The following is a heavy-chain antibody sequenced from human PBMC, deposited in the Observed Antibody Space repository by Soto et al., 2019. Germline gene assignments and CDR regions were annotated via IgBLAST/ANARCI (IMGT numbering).Heavy chain of an antibody. CDR2: IYYSGST. D-gene: IGHD6-13*01. CDR3: ARDGGSYSSSWYRGEYYYYGMDV. J-gene: IGHJ6*02. Sequence: KPSETLSLTCTVSGGSISSGGYYWSWIRQHPGKGLEWIGYIYYSGSTYYNPSLKSRVTISVDTSKNQFSLKLSSVTAADTAVYYCARDGGSYSSSWYRGEYYYYGMDVWGQGTTVTVSS. V-gene: IGHV4-31*03. CDR1: GGSISSGGYY.